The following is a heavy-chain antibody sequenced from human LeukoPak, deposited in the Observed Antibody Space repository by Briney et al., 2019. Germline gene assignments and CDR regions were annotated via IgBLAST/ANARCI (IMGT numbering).Heavy chain of an antibody. CDR2: ISWNSGSI. CDR1: GFTFDDYA. CDR3: AASNVAYCYYYMDV. V-gene: IGHV3-9*01. J-gene: IGHJ6*03. Sequence: GGSLRLSCAASGFTFDDYAMHWVRQAPGKGLEWVSGISWNSGSIGYADSVKGRFTISRDNAKNSLYLQMNSLRAEDTALYYCAASNVAYCYYYMDVWGKGTTVTVSS.